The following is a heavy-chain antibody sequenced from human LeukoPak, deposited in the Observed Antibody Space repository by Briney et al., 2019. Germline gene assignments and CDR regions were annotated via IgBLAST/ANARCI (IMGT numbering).Heavy chain of an antibody. CDR2: MNPNSGNT. V-gene: IGHV1-8*03. D-gene: IGHD2-2*01. CDR3: ASGCSSTSCRPLYYYYYMDV. CDR1: GYTFTSSD. Sequence: ASVKVSCKASGYTFTSSDINWVRQATGQGLEWTGWMNPNSGNTGYAQKFQGRVTITRNTSISTAYMELSSLRSEDTAVYYCASGCSSTSCRPLYYYYYMDVWGKGTTVTVSS. J-gene: IGHJ6*03.